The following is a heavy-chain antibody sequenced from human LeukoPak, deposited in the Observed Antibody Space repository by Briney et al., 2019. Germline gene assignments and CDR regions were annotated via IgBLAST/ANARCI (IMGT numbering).Heavy chain of an antibody. D-gene: IGHD3-22*01. J-gene: IGHJ3*02. V-gene: IGHV4-39*07. CDR3: ACLTTADAFDI. CDR2: LFYSGTT. CDR1: GGSISKTYYY. Sequence: SETLSLTCAVSGGSISKTYYYWGWIRQPPGKGLEWVGSLFYSGTTNYNPSLKSRVTISVDTSKNQFSLKLSSVTAADTAVYYCACLTTADAFDIWGQGTMVTVSS.